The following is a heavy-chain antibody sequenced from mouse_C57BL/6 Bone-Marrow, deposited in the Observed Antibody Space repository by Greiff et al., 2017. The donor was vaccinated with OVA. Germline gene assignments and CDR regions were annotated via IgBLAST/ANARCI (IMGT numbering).Heavy chain of an antibody. CDR3: AREYYCSNAGFAY. Sequence: EVNVVESGGGLVKPGGSLKLSCAASGFTFSSYAMSWVRQTPEKRLEWVATISDGGSYTYYPDNVKGRFTISRDNAKNNLYLQMSHLKSEDTAMYYCAREYYCSNAGFAYWGQGTLVTVSA. V-gene: IGHV5-4*01. CDR1: GFTFSSYA. J-gene: IGHJ3*01. CDR2: ISDGGSYT. D-gene: IGHD1-1*01.